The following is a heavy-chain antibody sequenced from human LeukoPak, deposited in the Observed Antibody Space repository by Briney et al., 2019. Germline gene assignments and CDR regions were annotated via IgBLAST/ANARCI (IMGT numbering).Heavy chain of an antibody. V-gene: IGHV4-39*02. CDR1: GGSISSSSYY. J-gene: IGHJ4*02. CDR2: IYYSGST. Sequence: SETLSLTCTVSGGSISSSSYYWGWIRQPPGQGLKWIGSIYYSGSTYYNPSLKSRVTISVDTSKNQFSLKLSSVTAADTAVYYCARENGDYDYWGQGTLVTVSS. CDR3: ARENGDYDY. D-gene: IGHD4-17*01.